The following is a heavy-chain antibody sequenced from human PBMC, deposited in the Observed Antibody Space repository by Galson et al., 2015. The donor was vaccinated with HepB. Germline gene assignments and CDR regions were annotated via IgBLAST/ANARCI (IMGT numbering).Heavy chain of an antibody. Sequence: CAISGDSVSSNSAAWNWIRQSPSRGLEWLGRTYYRSKWYNDYAVSVKSRITINPDTSKNQFYLQLNSVTPEDTAVYYCARVVVAGTDPRLPLDAFDIWGKGTMVTVSS. V-gene: IGHV6-1*01. CDR3: ARVVVAGTDPRLPLDAFDI. CDR2: TYYRSKWYN. D-gene: IGHD6-19*01. CDR1: GDSVSSNSAA. J-gene: IGHJ3*02.